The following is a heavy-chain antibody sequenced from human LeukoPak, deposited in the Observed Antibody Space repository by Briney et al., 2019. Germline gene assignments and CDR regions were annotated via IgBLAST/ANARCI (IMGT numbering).Heavy chain of an antibody. D-gene: IGHD3-22*01. V-gene: IGHV3-23*01. CDR3: ARQMIEGRHYYSMDV. Sequence: GGSLRLSCAGSGFTFSSYAMSWVRQAPGKGLEWVSAISDTGATTYDADSVKGRFTISRDNSKNTVYLQMNSLRGEDTAVYFCARQMIEGRHYYSMDVWGKGTSVTVSS. J-gene: IGHJ6*03. CDR1: GFTFSSYA. CDR2: ISDTGATT.